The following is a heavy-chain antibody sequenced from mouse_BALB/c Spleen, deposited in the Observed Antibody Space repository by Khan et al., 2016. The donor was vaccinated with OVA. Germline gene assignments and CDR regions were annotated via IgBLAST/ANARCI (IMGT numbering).Heavy chain of an antibody. CDR3: ARMARTIN. CDR1: GFTFSSYG. V-gene: IGHV5-6-3*01. J-gene: IGHJ2*01. CDR2: INSNGGST. Sequence: EVELVESGGGLVQPGGSLKLSCAASGFTFSSYGMSWVRQTPNKRLELVATINSNGGSTYYPDSVKGRFTISRDNAKNTLYLQMSSLKSEDTAMYECARMARTINWGEGTTLTVSS.